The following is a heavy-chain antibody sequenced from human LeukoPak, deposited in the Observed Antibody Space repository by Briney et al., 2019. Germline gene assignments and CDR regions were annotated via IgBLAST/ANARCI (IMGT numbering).Heavy chain of an antibody. Sequence: ASVKVSCKAAGYTFTSYGISWVRQAAGQGLEWMGWISAYNGNTNYAQKLQGRVTMTTDTSTSTAYMELRSLRSDDTAVYYCARDSLRGYSYGNFDYWGQGTLVTVSS. V-gene: IGHV1-18*01. J-gene: IGHJ4*02. CDR3: ARDSLRGYSYGNFDY. CDR2: ISAYNGNT. D-gene: IGHD5-18*01. CDR1: GYTFTSYG.